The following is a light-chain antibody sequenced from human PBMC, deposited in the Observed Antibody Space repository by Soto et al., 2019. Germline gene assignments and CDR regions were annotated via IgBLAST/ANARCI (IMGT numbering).Light chain of an antibody. CDR1: QSVDSN. Sequence: EIVMTQSPGTLSVSTGEGATLSCRASQSVDSNLAWYQQKPGQAPRLLIYGASTRATGIPARFRGSGSGTEFTLTISSLQPEDFALYYCQQYDSWPLTFGGGTKVEIK. V-gene: IGKV3D-15*01. J-gene: IGKJ4*01. CDR3: QQYDSWPLT. CDR2: GAS.